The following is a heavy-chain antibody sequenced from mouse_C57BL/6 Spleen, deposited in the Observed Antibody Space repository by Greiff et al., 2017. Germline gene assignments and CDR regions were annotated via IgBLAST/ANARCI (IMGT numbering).Heavy chain of an antibody. Sequence: EVHLVESEGGLVQPGSSMKLSCTASGFTFSDYYMAWVRQVPEKGLEWVANINYDGSSTYYLDSLKSRFIISRDNAKNILYLQMSSLKSEDTATYYCARDQGNWDGYFDYWGQGTTLTVSS. CDR3: ARDQGNWDGYFDY. J-gene: IGHJ2*01. CDR2: INYDGSST. CDR1: GFTFSDYY. D-gene: IGHD4-1*01. V-gene: IGHV5-16*01.